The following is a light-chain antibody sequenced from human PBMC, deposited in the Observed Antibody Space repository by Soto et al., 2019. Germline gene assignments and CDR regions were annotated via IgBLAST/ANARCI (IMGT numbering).Light chain of an antibody. J-gene: IGKJ4*01. CDR3: QQFNDFPLT. CDR2: DAS. V-gene: IGKV1D-13*01. Sequence: IPLTQSPSSLSASVGDRVTITCRAGQDISSALAWYQQKPGKAPKLLLYDASSLDAGVPSRFSGSGSGTDFTPSITSLRPEDFATYYCQQFNDFPLTFGGGTKVQIK. CDR1: QDISSA.